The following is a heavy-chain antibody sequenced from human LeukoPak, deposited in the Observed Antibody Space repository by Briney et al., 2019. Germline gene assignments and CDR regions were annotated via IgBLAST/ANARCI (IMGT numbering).Heavy chain of an antibody. V-gene: IGHV3-43*02. CDR1: GLTFDDYG. J-gene: IGHJ4*02. Sequence: GGSRRLSCAVSGLTFDDYGTHWGRQAPGKGLEWVSFISGDGGSTYYTASVKGRFNISRDNSKNYLYLQMNSLRTEDTALYYCAKDRYTGGGYCPFGYWGQGTLVTVSS. CDR3: AKDRYTGGGYCPFGY. D-gene: IGHD2-21*01. CDR2: ISGDGGST.